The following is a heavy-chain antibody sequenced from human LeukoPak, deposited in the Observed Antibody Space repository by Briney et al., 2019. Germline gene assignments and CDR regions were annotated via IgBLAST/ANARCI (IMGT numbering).Heavy chain of an antibody. D-gene: IGHD6-13*01. CDR1: GGSISSYY. V-gene: IGHV4-59*01. CDR2: IYYSGST. Sequence: PSETLSLTCTVSGGSISSYYWSWIRQPPGKGLEWIGYIYYSGSTNYNPSLKSRVTISVDTSKNQFSLKLSSVTAADTAVYYCARAPRDSSSWYRYYYYYMDVWGKGTTVTISS. CDR3: ARAPRDSSSWYRYYYYYMDV. J-gene: IGHJ6*03.